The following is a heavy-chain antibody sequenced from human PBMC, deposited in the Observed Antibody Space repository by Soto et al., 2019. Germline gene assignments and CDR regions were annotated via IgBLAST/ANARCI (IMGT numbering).Heavy chain of an antibody. D-gene: IGHD2-15*01. J-gene: IGHJ4*02. V-gene: IGHV3-23*01. CDR3: AKSRVVASAIVDFDY. CDR1: GFTFSTYA. CDR2: ISGSGGST. Sequence: GSLRLSCAASGFTFSTYAMSWVRQAPGKGLEWVSAISGSGGSTYYADSVKGQFTISRDNSKNTLYLQVNSLRAEDTVVYYCAKSRVVASAIVDFDYWGQGTLVTVSS.